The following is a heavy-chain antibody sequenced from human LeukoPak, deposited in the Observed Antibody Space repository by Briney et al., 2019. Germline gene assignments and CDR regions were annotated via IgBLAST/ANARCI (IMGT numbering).Heavy chain of an antibody. Sequence: ASVKVSCKASGYTLTSYGISWVRQAPGQGLEWMGWISAYNGNTNYAQKLQGRVTMTTDTSTSTAYMELRSLRSDDTAVYYCARDISYYYDSSGYYFDYWGQGTLVTVSS. CDR1: GYTLTSYG. D-gene: IGHD3-22*01. J-gene: IGHJ4*02. CDR2: ISAYNGNT. CDR3: ARDISYYYDSSGYYFDY. V-gene: IGHV1-18*01.